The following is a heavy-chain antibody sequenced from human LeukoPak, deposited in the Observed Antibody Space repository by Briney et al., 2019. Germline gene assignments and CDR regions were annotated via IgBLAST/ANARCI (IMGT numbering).Heavy chain of an antibody. J-gene: IGHJ4*02. CDR2: ISNSGSSK. D-gene: IGHD3-10*01. CDR1: GFTFSTYA. V-gene: IGHV3-48*03. CDR3: ARARVPGELNY. Sequence: GGSLRLSCAASGFTFSTYAMSWVRQAPGKGLEWLSYISNSGSSKYYADSVRGRFTISRDNAKNSLYLQMNSLRAEDTAVYYCARARVPGELNYWGQGTLVTVSS.